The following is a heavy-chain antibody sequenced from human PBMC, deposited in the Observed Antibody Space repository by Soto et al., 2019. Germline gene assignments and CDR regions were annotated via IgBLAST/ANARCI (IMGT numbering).Heavy chain of an antibody. V-gene: IGHV1-2*04. CDR1: VYTFTGYY. J-gene: IGHJ3*02. Sequence: GASVKVSCKASVYTFTGYYMHWVRQATGQGLEWMGWINPNSGGTNYAQKLQGWVTMTRDTSISTAYMELSRLRSDDTAVYYCARDCSSTSCYHRAFDIWGQGTMVTVSS. D-gene: IGHD2-2*01. CDR2: INPNSGGT. CDR3: ARDCSSTSCYHRAFDI.